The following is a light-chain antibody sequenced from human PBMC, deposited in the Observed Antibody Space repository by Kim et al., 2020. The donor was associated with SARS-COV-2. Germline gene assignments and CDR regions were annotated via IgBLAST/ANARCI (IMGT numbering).Light chain of an antibody. CDR3: NSRDSNDNVV. J-gene: IGLJ2*01. CDR2: GKN. V-gene: IGLV3-19*01. Sequence: ALGQTVRITCQGDSLRSYYATWYQKKTGQAPILVIYGKNNRPSGIPDRFSGSSSGNTASLTITGTQAGDEADYYCNSRDSNDNVVFGGGTQLTVL. CDR1: SLRSYY.